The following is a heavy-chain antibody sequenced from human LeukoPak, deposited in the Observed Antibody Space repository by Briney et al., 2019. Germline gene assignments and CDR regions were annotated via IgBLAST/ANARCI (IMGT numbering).Heavy chain of an antibody. Sequence: GESLKISCKGSGYSFTSYWIGWVRQMPGKGLEWMGIIYPGDSDTRYSPSFQGQVTMSVDKSIETAYLQWSSLEASDTATYYCARHDLPLGCTSPSCPYGSWFDPWGRGTQVTVSP. CDR2: IYPGDSDT. CDR1: GYSFTSYW. V-gene: IGHV5-51*01. J-gene: IGHJ5*02. CDR3: ARHDLPLGCTSPSCPYGSWFDP. D-gene: IGHD3/OR15-3a*01.